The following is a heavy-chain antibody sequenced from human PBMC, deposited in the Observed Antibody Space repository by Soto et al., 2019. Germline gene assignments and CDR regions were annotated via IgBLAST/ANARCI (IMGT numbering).Heavy chain of an antibody. D-gene: IGHD5-12*01. CDR3: AREARKMATISFDY. CDR1: GFTFSSYA. Sequence: GSLRLSCAASGFTFSSYAMHWVRQAPGRGLEWVAVISYDGSNKYYADSVKGRFTISRDNSKNTLYLQMNSLRAEDTAVYYCAREARKMATISFDYWGQGTLVTVSS. J-gene: IGHJ4*02. V-gene: IGHV3-30-3*01. CDR2: ISYDGSNK.